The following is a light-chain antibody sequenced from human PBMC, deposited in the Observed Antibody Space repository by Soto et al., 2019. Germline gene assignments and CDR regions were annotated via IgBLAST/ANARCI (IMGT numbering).Light chain of an antibody. CDR3: TSHTASSTWV. V-gene: IGLV2-8*01. Sequence: QSALTQPPSASGSPGQSVTISCTGTSSDVGGYNYVSWYQQHPGKAPNLIIYEVRERPSGVPDRFSGSKSGNTASLTVSGLQAEDEADYYCTSHTASSTWVFGGGTKLTVL. CDR1: SSDVGGYNY. CDR2: EVR. J-gene: IGLJ3*02.